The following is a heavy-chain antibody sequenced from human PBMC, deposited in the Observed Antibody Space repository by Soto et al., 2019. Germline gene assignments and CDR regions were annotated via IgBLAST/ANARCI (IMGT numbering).Heavy chain of an antibody. CDR1: GGSISSSNW. CDR3: ARVNEGAQVGAFDY. D-gene: IGHD1-26*01. V-gene: IGHV4-4*02. CDR2: IYHSGST. J-gene: IGHJ4*02. Sequence: SETLSLTCAVSGGSISSSNWWSWVRQPPGKGLEWIGEIYHSGSTNYNPSLKSRVTISVDKSKNQFSLKLSSVTAADTAVYYCARVNEGAQVGAFDYWGQGTLVTVSS.